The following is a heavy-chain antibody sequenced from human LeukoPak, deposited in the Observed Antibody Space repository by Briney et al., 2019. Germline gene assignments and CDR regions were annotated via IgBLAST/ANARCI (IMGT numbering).Heavy chain of an antibody. J-gene: IGHJ4*02. Sequence: SETLSLTCTVSGGSISSSSYYWGWIRQPPGKGLEWIGSIYYRGTTYYNPSLKSRVTISVDTSKNQFSLKLSSVTAGDTAVYYCARLTEGNTYGHGGTFDYWGQGTLVTVSS. D-gene: IGHD5-18*01. CDR1: GGSISSSSYY. V-gene: IGHV4-39*01. CDR3: ARLTEGNTYGHGGTFDY. CDR2: IYYRGTT.